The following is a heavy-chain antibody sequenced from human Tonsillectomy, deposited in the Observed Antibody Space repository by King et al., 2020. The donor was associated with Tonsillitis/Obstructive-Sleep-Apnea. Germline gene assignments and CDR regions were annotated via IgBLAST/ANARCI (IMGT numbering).Heavy chain of an antibody. J-gene: IGHJ4*02. CDR1: GFTVSTNY. D-gene: IGHD1/OR15-1a*01. Sequence: VQLVESGGGLVRPGGSLRLSCAASGFTVSTNYMTWVRQAPGKGLEWVSVIYSDGRTNYAGPVKGRLSISRDNSKNTLYLHIISQRAEDSSVYYCATSNIGFDYGGQGTLVTVSS. CDR3: ATSNIGFDY. CDR2: IYSDGRT. V-gene: IGHV3-66*01.